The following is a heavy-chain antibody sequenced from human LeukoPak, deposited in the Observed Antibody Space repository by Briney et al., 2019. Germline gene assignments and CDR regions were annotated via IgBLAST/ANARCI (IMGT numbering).Heavy chain of an antibody. CDR1: GFTFSNAW. V-gene: IGHV3-15*01. J-gene: IGHJ5*02. CDR3: TTEIAYCGGDCYFWFDP. D-gene: IGHD2-21*02. CDR2: IKSKTDGGTT. Sequence: GVSLRLSCAASGFTFSNAWMSWVRQAPGKGLEWVGRIKSKTDGGTTDYAAPVKGRFTTSRDDSKNTLYLQMNSLKTEDTAVYYCTTEIAYCGGDCYFWFDPWGQGTLVTVSS.